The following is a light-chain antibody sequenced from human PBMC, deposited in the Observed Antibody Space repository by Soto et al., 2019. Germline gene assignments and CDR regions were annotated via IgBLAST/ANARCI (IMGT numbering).Light chain of an antibody. CDR2: TND. CDR1: RSHVGSNT. Sequence: QSVLTQPPSASGTPGQRVTISCSGSRSHVGSNTVNWYQQLPGTATKLLIYTNDQRPSGVPDRISASKSGTSASLAISGLQAEDEADYYCASWDDSLIGWAFGGGTKLTVL. V-gene: IGLV1-44*01. J-gene: IGLJ2*01. CDR3: ASWDDSLIGWA.